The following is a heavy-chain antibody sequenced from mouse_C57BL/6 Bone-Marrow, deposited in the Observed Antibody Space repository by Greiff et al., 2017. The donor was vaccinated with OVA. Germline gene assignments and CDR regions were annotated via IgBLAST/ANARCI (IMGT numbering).Heavy chain of an antibody. D-gene: IGHD1-1*01. Sequence: VQLQQPGAELVMPGASVKLSCKASGYTFTSYWMHWVKQRPGQGLEWIGEIDPSDSYTNYNQKFKGKSTLTVDKSSSTAYMQLSSLTSEDSAVYYCAREPYYYGSSLDYWGQGTTLTVSS. J-gene: IGHJ2*01. V-gene: IGHV1-69*01. CDR1: GYTFTSYW. CDR3: AREPYYYGSSLDY. CDR2: IDPSDSYT.